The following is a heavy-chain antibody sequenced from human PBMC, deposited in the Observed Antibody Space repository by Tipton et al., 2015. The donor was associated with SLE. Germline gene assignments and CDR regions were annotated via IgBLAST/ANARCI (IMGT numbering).Heavy chain of an antibody. CDR3: ARYGGFCDNIDCFAAYFDL. V-gene: IGHV5-51*03. Sequence: QLVQSGAEVRKPGESLKISCKTSGYTFTNYWIGWVRQMPGKGLEWMGIIHPSDSETRYSPSFQGQVTMSADRSISTAYLQWSSLKASDSAMYYCARYGGFCDNIDCFAAYFDLRGQGTLVSVSS. D-gene: IGHD2-21*02. CDR2: IHPSDSET. CDR1: GYTFTNYW. J-gene: IGHJ4*02.